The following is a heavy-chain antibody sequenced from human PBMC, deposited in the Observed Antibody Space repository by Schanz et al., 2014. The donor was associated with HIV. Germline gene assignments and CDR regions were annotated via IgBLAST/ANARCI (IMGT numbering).Heavy chain of an antibody. Sequence: QVQLVESGGGVAQPGRSLRLSCAASGFTFSTYGMHWVRQAPGKGLEWVAVISYDGVNKYYADSMKGRFSISRDNSKNTVYLQMKSLRPEDTAVYYCARGQPLVQRWFDPWGQGTLVTVSS. CDR2: ISYDGVNK. CDR1: GFTFSTYG. J-gene: IGHJ5*02. D-gene: IGHD6-13*01. V-gene: IGHV3-30*03. CDR3: ARGQPLVQRWFDP.